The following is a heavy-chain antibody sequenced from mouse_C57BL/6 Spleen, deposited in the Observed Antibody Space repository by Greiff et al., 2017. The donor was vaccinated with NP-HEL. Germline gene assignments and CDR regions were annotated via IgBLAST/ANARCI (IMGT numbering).Heavy chain of an antibody. Sequence: VQLQQSGPELVKPGASVKISCKASGYTFTDYYMNWVKQSHGKSLEWIGDINPNNGGTSYNQKFKGKATLTVDKSSSTAYMELRSLTSEDSAVYYCARQDGQPELWFAYRGQGTLGTGAA. CDR3: ARQDGQPELWFAY. CDR1: GYTFTDYY. V-gene: IGHV1-26*01. D-gene: IGHD1-2*01. CDR2: INPNNGGT. J-gene: IGHJ3*01.